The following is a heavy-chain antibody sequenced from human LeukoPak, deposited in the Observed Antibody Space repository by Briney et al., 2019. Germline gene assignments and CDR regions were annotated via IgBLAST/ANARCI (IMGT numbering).Heavy chain of an antibody. CDR1: GDSISSTTYW. D-gene: IGHD4-11*01. CDR3: TRLPLDYSLDH. V-gene: IGHV4-39*01. CDR2: MSYIGIT. Sequence: SETLSLTCTVSGDSISSTTYWWGWIRQSPGKGLEWIGSMSYIGITSYNPSLKSRATISVDTSKNQFSLMLSSVTAADTAVYYRTRLPLDYSLDHWGQGTPVSVSS. J-gene: IGHJ4*02.